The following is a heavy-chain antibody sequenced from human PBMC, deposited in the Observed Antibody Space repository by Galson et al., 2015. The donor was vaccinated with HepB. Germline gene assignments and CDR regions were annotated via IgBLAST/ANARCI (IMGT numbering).Heavy chain of an antibody. CDR3: ARDRDYYDSSGKLRYYYYGMDV. J-gene: IGHJ6*02. CDR1: GGTFSSYA. V-gene: IGHV1-69*10. Sequence: SVKVSCKASGGTFSSYAISWVRQAPGQGLEWMGGIIPIFGIANYAQKFQGRVTITADKSTSTAYMELSSLRSEDTAVYYCARDRDYYDSSGKLRYYYYGMDVWGQGTTVTVSS. CDR2: IIPIFGIA. D-gene: IGHD3-22*01.